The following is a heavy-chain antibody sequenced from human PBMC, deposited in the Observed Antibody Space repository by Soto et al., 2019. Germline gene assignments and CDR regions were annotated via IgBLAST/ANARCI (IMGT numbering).Heavy chain of an antibody. J-gene: IGHJ4*02. CDR1: GYTLTDLS. D-gene: IGHD3-3*01. V-gene: IGHV1-24*01. Sequence: GASVKVSCKVSGYTLTDLSMQWVRQAPGKGLEWMGGFDPEDGETIYAQKFQGRFTISRDNSKNTLYLQMNSLRAEDTAVYYCAKDRTERVIMWYFDYWGQGTLVTVSS. CDR2: FDPEDGET. CDR3: AKDRTERVIMWYFDY.